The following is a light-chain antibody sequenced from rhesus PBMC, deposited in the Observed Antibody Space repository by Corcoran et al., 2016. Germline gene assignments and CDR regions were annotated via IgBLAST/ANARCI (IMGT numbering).Light chain of an antibody. CDR3: QQHDTSPWT. V-gene: IGKV1-69*01. Sequence: DIQMTQSPSSLSGSVGDRVTITCRASQVISKWLAWYQQKPGKAPKLLIYKASNLEKGVPSRFSGSGYGSDSTLTISSLQPEDIATNYCQQHDTSPWTFGQGTKVEI. J-gene: IGKJ1*01. CDR1: QVISKW. CDR2: KAS.